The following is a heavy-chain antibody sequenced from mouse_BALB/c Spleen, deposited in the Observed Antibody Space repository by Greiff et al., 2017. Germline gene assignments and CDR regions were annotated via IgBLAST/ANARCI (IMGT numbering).Heavy chain of an antibody. CDR3: ARVEDYYGHYAMDY. CDR1: GYSITSDYA. J-gene: IGHJ4*01. V-gene: IGHV3-2*02. CDR2: ISYSGST. D-gene: IGHD1-1*01. Sequence: VQLKESGPGLVKPSQSLSLTCTVTGYSITSDYAWNWIRQFPGNKLEWMGYISYSGSTSYNPSLISRISITRDTSKNQFFLQLNSVTTEDTATYYCARVEDYYGHYAMDYWGQGTSVTVSS.